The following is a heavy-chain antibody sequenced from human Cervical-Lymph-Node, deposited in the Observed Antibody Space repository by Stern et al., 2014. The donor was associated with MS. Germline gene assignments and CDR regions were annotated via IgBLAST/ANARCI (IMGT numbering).Heavy chain of an antibody. CDR1: GFTISTYW. J-gene: IGHJ4*02. Sequence: EVQLLESGGDLVRPGGSLRLSCAASGFTISTYWMHWVRQAPGKGLVWVSRINSDGSVRTYADSVRGRFTTSRDNAKNTLYLQMNSLRAEDTAVYYCAREYVGDGMDYWGQGTLVTVSS. CDR2: INSDGSVR. D-gene: IGHD1-14*01. CDR3: AREYVGDGMDY. V-gene: IGHV3-74*01.